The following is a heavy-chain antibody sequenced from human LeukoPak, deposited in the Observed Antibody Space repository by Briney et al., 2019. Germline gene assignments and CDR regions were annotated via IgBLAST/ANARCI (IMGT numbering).Heavy chain of an antibody. CDR1: GFTFSSYA. V-gene: IGHV3-30-3*01. CDR2: ISYDGSNK. J-gene: IGHJ4*02. Sequence: PGGSLRLSCAASGFTFSSYAMQWVRQAPGKGLEWVAVISYDGSNKYYADSEKARFTISRDNSKNTLSLQMNSLRAEDTAVYYCARAWLERRGGYFDYWGQGTLVTVSS. D-gene: IGHD1-1*01. CDR3: ARAWLERRGGYFDY.